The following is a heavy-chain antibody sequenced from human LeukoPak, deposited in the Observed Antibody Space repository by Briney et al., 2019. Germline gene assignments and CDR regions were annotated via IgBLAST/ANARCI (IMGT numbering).Heavy chain of an antibody. CDR1: GDSVSSVA. J-gene: IGHJ2*01. CDR2: TYYNSKWNY. Sequence: SQTLSLTCVISGDSVSSVAWNWIRQSPSRGLEWLARTYYNSKWNYYYGVSVRGWITISPDTSKNQFPLHLNPVAPDDTAVYYCARMTGYWHFDVWGRGPLVTVAS. V-gene: IGHV6-1*03. CDR3: ARMTGYWHFDV. D-gene: IGHD1-14*01.